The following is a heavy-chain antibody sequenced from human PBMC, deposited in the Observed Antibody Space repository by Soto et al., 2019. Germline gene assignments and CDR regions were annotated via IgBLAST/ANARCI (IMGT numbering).Heavy chain of an antibody. CDR1: GASISSSSYS. CDR2: IHHSGST. V-gene: IGHV4-39*01. Sequence: SETLSLTCTFSGASISSSSYSWGWIRQPPGKGLEWIGNIHHSGSTYYNPSLKSRVTISVDTSKDQFSLKLSSVTAADTAVYYCARHVFTTVVRGFLITFEYYSGMDVWGQGTTVT. CDR3: ARHVFTTVVRGFLITFEYYSGMDV. D-gene: IGHD3-10*01. J-gene: IGHJ6*02.